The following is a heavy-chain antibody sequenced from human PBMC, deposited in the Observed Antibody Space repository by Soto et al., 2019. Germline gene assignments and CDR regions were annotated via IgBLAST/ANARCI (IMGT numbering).Heavy chain of an antibody. Sequence: ASVKVSCKASGYSFTRYGIGWARQAPGQGLEWMGWINAYNGNTNYAQKLQGRLTLTTDTSTSAAYMELSSLSSKDTAVYYCARAVAVPADFDYWGQGTLVTVSS. D-gene: IGHD6-19*01. CDR3: ARAVAVPADFDY. V-gene: IGHV1-18*01. CDR2: INAYNGNT. CDR1: GYSFTRYG. J-gene: IGHJ4*02.